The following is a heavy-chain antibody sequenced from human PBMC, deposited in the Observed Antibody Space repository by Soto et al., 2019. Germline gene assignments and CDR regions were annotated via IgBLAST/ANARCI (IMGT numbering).Heavy chain of an antibody. CDR2: IYYSGST. CDR3: ARDLLAKSIPYYSYYIDV. Sequence: PSETLSLTCTVSGGSISSYYCTWIRQPPGKGLKWIGYIYYSGSTNYNPSLKSRVTISVDTSKNPFSLKLSSVTAADTAVYYCARDLLAKSIPYYSYYIDVCGKAITVTVSS. J-gene: IGHJ6*03. D-gene: IGHD3-3*02. CDR1: GGSISSYY. V-gene: IGHV4-59*01.